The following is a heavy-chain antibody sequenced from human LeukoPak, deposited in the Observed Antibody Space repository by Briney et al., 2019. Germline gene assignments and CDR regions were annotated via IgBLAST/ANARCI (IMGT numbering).Heavy chain of an antibody. D-gene: IGHD3-22*01. CDR2: INPSGGST. CDR1: GYTFTSYY. CDR3: ARATEYYYDSSGYSPFDY. Sequence: ASVKVSCKASGYTFTSYYMHWVRQAPGQGLEWMGIINPSGGSTSYAQKFQGRVTMTRDTSTSTVYMELSSLRSEDTAVYYCARATEYYYDSSGYSPFDYWGQGTLVTVSS. J-gene: IGHJ4*02. V-gene: IGHV1-46*01.